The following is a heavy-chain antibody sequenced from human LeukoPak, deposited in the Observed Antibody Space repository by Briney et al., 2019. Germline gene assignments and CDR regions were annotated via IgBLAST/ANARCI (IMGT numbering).Heavy chain of an antibody. V-gene: IGHV3-30*09. CDR1: GFTFFTYG. Sequence: GGSLRLSCAASGFTFFTYGFHWVRQAPGKGLEWVALISYDGGNQHYADSVKGRFAISRDNSKSTLYLQMNSLRPEDSAVYYCATERGEWDQLFWYFDLWGRGTLVTVSS. CDR3: ATERGEWDQLFWYFDL. J-gene: IGHJ2*01. D-gene: IGHD1-26*01. CDR2: ISYDGGNQ.